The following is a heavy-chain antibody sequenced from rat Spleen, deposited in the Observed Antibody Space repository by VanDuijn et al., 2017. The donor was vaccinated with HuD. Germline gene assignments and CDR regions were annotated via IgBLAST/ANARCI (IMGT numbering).Heavy chain of an antibody. CDR1: GFTFSDSN. V-gene: IGHV5-20*01. CDR3: TTDLTYYGYNPRSDY. D-gene: IGHD1-9*01. Sequence: EVQLVESGGDLVQPGRSLKLSCTASGFTFSDSNMAWVRQAPTKGLEWVASISYDGSGTYYQNSVKGRFTFSRDNAKSTLYLQMDSLRSEDTATYYCTTDLTYYGYNPRSDYWGQGVMVTVSS. CDR2: ISYDGSGT. J-gene: IGHJ2*01.